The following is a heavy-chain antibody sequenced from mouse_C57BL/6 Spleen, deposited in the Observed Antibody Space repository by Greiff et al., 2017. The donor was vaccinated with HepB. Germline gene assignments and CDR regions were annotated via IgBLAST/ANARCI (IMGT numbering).Heavy chain of an antibody. CDR3: ARSPGSSPFAY. Sequence: EVQLQQSGAELVRPGASVKLSCTASGFNIKDYYMHWVKQRPEQGLEWIGRIDPEDGDTEYAPKFQGKATMTADTSSNTAYMQLSSLTSEDSAVYYCARSPGSSPFAYWGQGTLVTVSA. D-gene: IGHD1-1*01. J-gene: IGHJ3*01. CDR2: IDPEDGDT. CDR1: GFNIKDYY. V-gene: IGHV14-1*01.